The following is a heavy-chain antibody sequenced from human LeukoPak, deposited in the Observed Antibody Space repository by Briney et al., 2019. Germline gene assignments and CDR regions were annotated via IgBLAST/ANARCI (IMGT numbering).Heavy chain of an antibody. CDR2: LYSGGNT. V-gene: IGHV3-53*05. Sequence: GGSLRLSCVVSGFTVSSNYMSWVRQAPGKGLEWVSVLYSGGNTYHADSVKGRFTISRDNSKNTLSLQVSSLRAEDTAVYYCAKDRYSYAFEYSDSWGQGTLVTVSS. CDR3: AKDRYSYAFEYSDS. J-gene: IGHJ4*02. CDR1: GFTVSSNY. D-gene: IGHD5-18*01.